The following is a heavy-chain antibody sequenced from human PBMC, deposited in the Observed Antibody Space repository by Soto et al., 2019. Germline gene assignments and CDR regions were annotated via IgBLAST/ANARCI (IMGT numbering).Heavy chain of an antibody. CDR2: ISSSSSTI. D-gene: IGHD2-15*01. Sequence: VQLVESGGGMVQPGGSLRLSCAASGFTFSSYSMNWVRQAPGKGQEWVSYISSSSSTIYYADSVKGRFTISRDNAKNSLYLQMNSLRDEDTAVYYCARGPLYCSGGSCYSHFDYWGQGTLVTVSS. V-gene: IGHV3-48*02. CDR3: ARGPLYCSGGSCYSHFDY. J-gene: IGHJ4*02. CDR1: GFTFSSYS.